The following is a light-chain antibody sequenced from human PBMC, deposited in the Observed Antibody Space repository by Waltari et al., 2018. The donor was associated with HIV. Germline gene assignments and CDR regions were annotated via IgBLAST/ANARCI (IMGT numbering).Light chain of an antibody. Sequence: QSVLNQSPSASGTPGQRVIISCSGSSSNIGSNTVTWYQQFPGTAPQLLLHSYGQRPSGVPERFSGSKSATSASLAISGLRSEDEADYYCATWDDSLNAWVFGGGTKLTVL. J-gene: IGLJ3*02. CDR2: SYG. CDR3: ATWDDSLNAWV. CDR1: SSNIGSNT. V-gene: IGLV1-44*01.